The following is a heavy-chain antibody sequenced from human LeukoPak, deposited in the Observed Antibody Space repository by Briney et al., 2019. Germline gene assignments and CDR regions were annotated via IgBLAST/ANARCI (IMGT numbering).Heavy chain of an antibody. V-gene: IGHV3-9*01. CDR1: GLTFENVD. CDR2: ISWNSGSI. CDR3: AKGYRGVITPFDY. Sequence: LIGPWSTTGLTFENVDIDWVRHAQGKGLEWVSGISWNSGSIGYADSVKGRFTISRDNAKNSLYLQMNSLRAEDTALYYCAKGYRGVITPFDYWGQGTLVTVSS. D-gene: IGHD3-10*01. J-gene: IGHJ4*02.